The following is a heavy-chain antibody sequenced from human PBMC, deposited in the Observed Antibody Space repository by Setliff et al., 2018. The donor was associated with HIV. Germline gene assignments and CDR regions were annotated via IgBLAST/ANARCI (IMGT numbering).Heavy chain of an antibody. J-gene: IGHJ3*02. D-gene: IGHD6-19*01. Sequence: PGGSLRLSCAASGFTFSSYSMNWVRQAPGKGLEWVSSISSSSSYIYYADSVKGRFTISRDNAKNSLYLQMNSLRAEDTAVYYCARPIGQWLARTHDAFDIWGQGTMVTVSS. V-gene: IGHV3-21*01. CDR1: GFTFSSYS. CDR2: ISSSSSYI. CDR3: ARPIGQWLARTHDAFDI.